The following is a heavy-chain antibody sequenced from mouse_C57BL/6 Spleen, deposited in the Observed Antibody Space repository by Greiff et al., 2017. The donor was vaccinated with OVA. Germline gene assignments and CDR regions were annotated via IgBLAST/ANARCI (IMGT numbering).Heavy chain of an antibody. CDR3: AKGNDTYYVDY. J-gene: IGHJ2*01. CDR2: IDPSDSYT. D-gene: IGHD2-3*01. Sequence: QVQLQQPGAELVMPGASVKLSCKASGYTFTSYWMHWGKQRPGQGLEWIGEIDPSDSYTNYNQKFKGKSTLTVDKSSSTAYMQLSSLTSEDSAVYYCAKGNDTYYVDYWGQGTTLTVSS. V-gene: IGHV1-69*01. CDR1: GYTFTSYW.